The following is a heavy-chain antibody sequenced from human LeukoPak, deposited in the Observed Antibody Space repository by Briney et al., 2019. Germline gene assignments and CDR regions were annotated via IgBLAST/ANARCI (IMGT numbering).Heavy chain of an antibody. CDR2: INLNSGGT. CDR3: ARDFRYSSSSS. Sequence: ASVKVSCKASGYTFTGYYMHWVRQAPGQGLEWMGWINLNSGGTNYAQKFQGRVTMTRDTSISTAYMELSRLRSDDTAVYYCARDFRYSSSSSWGQGTLVTVSS. D-gene: IGHD6-6*01. V-gene: IGHV1-2*02. J-gene: IGHJ5*02. CDR1: GYTFTGYY.